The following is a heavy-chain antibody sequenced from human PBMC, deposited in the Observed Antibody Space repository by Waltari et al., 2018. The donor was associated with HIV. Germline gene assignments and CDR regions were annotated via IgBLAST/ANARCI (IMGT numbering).Heavy chain of an antibody. CDR2: MNPNSGNT. CDR3: ARGFWYFWSGYYLTYNWFDP. J-gene: IGHJ5*02. D-gene: IGHD3-3*01. V-gene: IGHV1-8*01. Sequence: QVQLVQSGAEVKKPGASVKVSCKASGYTFTSYDINWVRPATGQGLEWMGWMNPNSGNTGYAQKFQGRVTMTRNTSISTAYMELSSLRSEDTAVYYCARGFWYFWSGYYLTYNWFDPWGQGTLVTVSS. CDR1: GYTFTSYD.